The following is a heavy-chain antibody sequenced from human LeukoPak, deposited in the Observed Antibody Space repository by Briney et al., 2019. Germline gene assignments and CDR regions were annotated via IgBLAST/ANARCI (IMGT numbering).Heavy chain of an antibody. CDR3: AAFIATKLDY. CDR1: GFTFRNHG. V-gene: IGHV3-30*03. CDR2: ASTDEISQ. D-gene: IGHD2-15*01. J-gene: IGHJ4*02. Sequence: PGGSLRLSCAASGFTFRNHGMHWVRQAPGKGLEWVAVASTDEISQSYAGSVKGRFIISRDNSKNTVILQMNTLRTEDTAVYFCAAFIATKLDYRGQGILVSVSS.